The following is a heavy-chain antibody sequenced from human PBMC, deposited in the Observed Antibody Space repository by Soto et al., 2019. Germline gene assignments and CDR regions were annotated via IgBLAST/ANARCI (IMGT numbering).Heavy chain of an antibody. V-gene: IGHV4-34*01. Sequence: SETLSLTCAVYGGSFSGYYWSWIRQPPGKGLEWIGEINHSGSTNYNPSLKSRVTISVDTSKNQFSLKLSSVTAADTAVYYCARRTLGSSSRIDYWGQGTLVTVYS. CDR2: INHSGST. J-gene: IGHJ4*02. D-gene: IGHD6-13*01. CDR3: ARRTLGSSSRIDY. CDR1: GGSFSGYY.